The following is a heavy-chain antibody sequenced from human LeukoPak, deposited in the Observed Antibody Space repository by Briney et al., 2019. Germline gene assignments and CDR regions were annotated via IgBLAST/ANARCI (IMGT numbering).Heavy chain of an antibody. V-gene: IGHV3-23*01. CDR1: GFTFSSYA. Sequence: PGGSLRLSCAASGFTFSSYAMSWVRQAPGKGLEWVSAISGSGGSPYYADSVKGRFTISRDNSKNTLYLQMNSLRAENTAVYYCAKDTIAAAGTRWFDPWGQGTLVTVSS. CDR3: AKDTIAAAGTRWFDP. D-gene: IGHD6-13*01. CDR2: ISGSGGSP. J-gene: IGHJ5*02.